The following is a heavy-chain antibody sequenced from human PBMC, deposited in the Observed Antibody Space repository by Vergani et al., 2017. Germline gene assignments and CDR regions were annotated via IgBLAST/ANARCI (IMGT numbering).Heavy chain of an antibody. CDR2: IYPADSNT. CDR1: EYSFGNYW. D-gene: IGHD1-1*01. Sequence: EVELVQSAPEMRKPGEPLKISCKGSEYSFGNYWICWVRQMTGKGLEWMGLIYPADSNTSYSPSFQGQVTISADKSISTAFLQWDILKASDTALYYCARHTTYTDSWGQGTLVTVSS. CDR3: ARHTTYTDS. V-gene: IGHV5-51*01. J-gene: IGHJ4*02.